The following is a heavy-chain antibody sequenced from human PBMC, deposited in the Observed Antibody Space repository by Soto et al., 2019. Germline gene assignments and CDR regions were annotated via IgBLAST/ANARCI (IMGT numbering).Heavy chain of an antibody. V-gene: IGHV1-18*01. D-gene: IGHD3-22*01. CDR3: ARAVDYYDSSGYYTHEYFQH. CDR1: GYTFTSYG. J-gene: IGHJ1*01. Sequence: GASVKVSCKASGYTFTSYGISWVRQAPGQGLEWMGWISPYNGNTNYAQKLQGRVTMTTDTSTSTAYMELRSLRSDDTAFYYCARAVDYYDSSGYYTHEYFQHWGQGTLVTVSS. CDR2: ISPYNGNT.